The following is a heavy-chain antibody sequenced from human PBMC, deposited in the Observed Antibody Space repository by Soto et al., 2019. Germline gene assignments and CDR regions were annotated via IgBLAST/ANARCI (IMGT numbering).Heavy chain of an antibody. J-gene: IGHJ4*02. D-gene: IGHD5-12*01. Sequence: QVQLVESGGGLVKPGGSLRLFCAASGFTFSDYYMSWIRQAPGKGLEWVSHISSSGRTIYYADSVKGRFTISRDNAKNSLYLQMNSLRAEDTAVYYCARSLYGGYDPTHFDYWGQGTLVTVSS. CDR1: GFTFSDYY. CDR2: ISSSGRTI. V-gene: IGHV3-11*01. CDR3: ARSLYGGYDPTHFDY.